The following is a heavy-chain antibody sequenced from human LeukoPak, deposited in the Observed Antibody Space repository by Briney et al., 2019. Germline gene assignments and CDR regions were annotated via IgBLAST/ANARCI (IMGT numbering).Heavy chain of an antibody. J-gene: IGHJ4*02. CDR3: ARDHSNWNYAPDF. V-gene: IGHV1-2*02. CDR1: GYTFTSYY. Sequence: ASVKVSCKASGYTFTSYYMHWVRQAPGQGLEWMGWISPNSGGTNYAQKFRDRVTMSTDTSTGTAYLDVRSLTSDDTAVYYCARDHSNWNYAPDFWGQGTLVIVSS. D-gene: IGHD1-7*01. CDR2: ISPNSGGT.